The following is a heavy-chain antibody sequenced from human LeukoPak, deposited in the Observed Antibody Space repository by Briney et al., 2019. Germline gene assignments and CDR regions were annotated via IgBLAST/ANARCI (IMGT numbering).Heavy chain of an antibody. CDR1: GYTFTTYD. D-gene: IGHD2-15*01. J-gene: IGHJ5*02. V-gene: IGHV1-8*03. Sequence: ASVKVSCKASGYTFTTYDINWVRQATGQGLEWMGWINPNSANTGYAQKFQGRVTITRNTSISTAYMELSSPRSEDTAVYYCARGVYCSGGSCSNWFDPWGQGTLVTVSS. CDR2: INPNSANT. CDR3: ARGVYCSGGSCSNWFDP.